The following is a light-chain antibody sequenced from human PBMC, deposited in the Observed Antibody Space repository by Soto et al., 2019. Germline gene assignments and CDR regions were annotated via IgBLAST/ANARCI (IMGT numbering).Light chain of an antibody. Sequence: AIQMTQSPSSLSASVGDRVTITCRASQDIRNDSAWYQQKLGKAPQLLIYAASTLQSGVPSRFSGSGSGTDFTLTISNLQPADFATYYCLQDYSYPPWTFGQGTTVELK. CDR2: AAS. CDR1: QDIRND. CDR3: LQDYSYPPWT. V-gene: IGKV1-6*01. J-gene: IGKJ1*01.